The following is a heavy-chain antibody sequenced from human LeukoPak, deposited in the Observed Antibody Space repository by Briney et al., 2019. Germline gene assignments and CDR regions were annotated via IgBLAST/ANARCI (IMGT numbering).Heavy chain of an antibody. CDR2: IYYSGST. CDR3: ARASDYGDYPLF. V-gene: IGHV4-39*07. Sequence: PSETLSLTCTVSGGSISSSSYYWGWIRQPPGKGLEWIGSIYYSGSTYYNPSLKSRVTISVDTSKNQFSLKLSSVTAADTAVYYCARASDYGDYPLFWGQGTLVTVSS. D-gene: IGHD4-17*01. J-gene: IGHJ4*02. CDR1: GGSISSSSYY.